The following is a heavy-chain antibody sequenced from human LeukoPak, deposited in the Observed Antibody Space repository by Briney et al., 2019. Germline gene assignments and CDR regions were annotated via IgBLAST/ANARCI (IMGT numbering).Heavy chain of an antibody. V-gene: IGHV3-23*01. CDR3: AKEARDVGALGEFFRH. Sequence: GGSLRLSCAASGFTFSSYAMSWVRQAPGKGLEWVSGISGYSGSTEYADAVKGRFVISRDNSKNMLHLQMNSLKSEDTAVYYCAKEARDVGALGEFFRHWGQGTLVTVSS. CDR1: GFTFSSYA. J-gene: IGHJ1*01. CDR2: ISGYSGST. D-gene: IGHD1-26*01.